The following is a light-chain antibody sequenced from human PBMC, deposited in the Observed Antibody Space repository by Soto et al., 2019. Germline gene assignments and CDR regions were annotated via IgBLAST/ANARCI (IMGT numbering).Light chain of an antibody. CDR1: QTVSSY. CDR2: GAS. Sequence: ENVLMQSPGTLSLSPGERATLSCRASQTVSSYLTWYQQRPGQAPRLLIYGASKRATGIPDRFSGSGSGTDFTLTISRLEPEDFALYYCHQYGTSPITFGQGTRLEIK. J-gene: IGKJ5*01. V-gene: IGKV3-20*01. CDR3: HQYGTSPIT.